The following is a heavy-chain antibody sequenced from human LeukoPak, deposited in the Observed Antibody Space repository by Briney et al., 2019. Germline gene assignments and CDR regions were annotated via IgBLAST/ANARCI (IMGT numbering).Heavy chain of an antibody. CDR1: GFTVSSNY. V-gene: IGHV3-53*01. Sequence: PGGSLRPSCAASGFTVSSNYMSWVRQAPGKGREWVSVIYSGGSTYYADSVKGRFTISRDNSKNTLYLQMNSLRAEDTAVYYCARGPHYYDSSGYLYFDYWGQGTLVTVSS. CDR2: IYSGGST. D-gene: IGHD3-22*01. J-gene: IGHJ4*02. CDR3: ARGPHYYDSSGYLYFDY.